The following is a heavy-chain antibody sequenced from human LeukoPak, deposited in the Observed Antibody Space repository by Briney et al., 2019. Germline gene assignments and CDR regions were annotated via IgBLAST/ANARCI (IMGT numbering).Heavy chain of an antibody. CDR3: ARGGYSYVPLNY. D-gene: IGHD5-18*01. CDR2: IYHSGST. J-gene: IGHJ4*02. Sequence: PSETLSLTCAVSSYSISSGYYWGWIRQPPGKGLEWIGSIYHSGSTNYNPSLKSRVTISVDTSKNQFSLKLSSVTAADKAVYYCARGGYSYVPLNYWGQGTLVTVSS. CDR1: SYSISSGYY. V-gene: IGHV4-38-2*01.